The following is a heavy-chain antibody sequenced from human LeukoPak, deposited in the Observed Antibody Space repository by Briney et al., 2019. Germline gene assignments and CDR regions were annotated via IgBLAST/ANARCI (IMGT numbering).Heavy chain of an antibody. CDR2: INPKSGGT. Sequence: ASVKVSCKASGYTFTDYFMHWVRQAPGQGLEWMGWINPKSGGTHCAQNFQGRVTMTRDTSIGTAYMELNSLGYDDTAVYFCARERMGYYDTSGPFDNWGQGTLVTVSS. V-gene: IGHV1-2*02. CDR3: ARERMGYYDTSGPFDN. CDR1: GYTFTDYF. J-gene: IGHJ4*02. D-gene: IGHD3-22*01.